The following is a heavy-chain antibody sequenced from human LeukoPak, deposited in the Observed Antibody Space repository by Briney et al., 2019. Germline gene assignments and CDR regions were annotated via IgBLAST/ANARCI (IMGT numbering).Heavy chain of an antibody. J-gene: IGHJ2*01. CDR3: ARLNWGSAWYFDL. CDR2: INHSGST. CDR1: GGSFSGYY. V-gene: IGHV4-34*01. Sequence: SETLSLTCAVYGGSFSGYYWSWIRQPPGRGLEWNGEINHSGSTNYNPSLKSRVTISVDTSKNQFSLKLSSVTAADTAVYYCARLNWGSAWYFDLWGRGTLVTVSS. D-gene: IGHD7-27*01.